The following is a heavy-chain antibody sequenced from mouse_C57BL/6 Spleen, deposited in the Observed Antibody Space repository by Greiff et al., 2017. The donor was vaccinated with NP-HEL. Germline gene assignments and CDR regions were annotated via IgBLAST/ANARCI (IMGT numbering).Heavy chain of an antibody. CDR2: IYPGDGDT. Sequence: VQLQQSGPELVKPGASVKISCKASGYAFSSSWMNWVKQRPGKGLEWIGRIYPGDGDTNYNGKFKGKATLTADKSSSTAYMQLSSLTSEDSAVYFCARGEAAQATAMDYWGQGTSVTVSS. V-gene: IGHV1-82*01. CDR1: GYAFSSSW. CDR3: ARGEAAQATAMDY. D-gene: IGHD3-2*02. J-gene: IGHJ4*01.